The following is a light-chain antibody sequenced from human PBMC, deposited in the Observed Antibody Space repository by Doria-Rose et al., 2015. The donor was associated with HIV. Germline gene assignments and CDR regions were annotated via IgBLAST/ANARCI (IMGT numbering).Light chain of an antibody. V-gene: IGKV3-20*01. Sequence: TQSPGTLSLSPGERATLSCRASESVSSNSLAWYQQKPGQAPRLLIYGASSRATGIPDRFSGGGSGTDFTLTISRLEAEDVAVYYCQQYGSSPSYTFGQGTKLEIK. CDR2: GAS. CDR3: QQYGSSPSYT. CDR1: ESVSSNS. J-gene: IGKJ2*01.